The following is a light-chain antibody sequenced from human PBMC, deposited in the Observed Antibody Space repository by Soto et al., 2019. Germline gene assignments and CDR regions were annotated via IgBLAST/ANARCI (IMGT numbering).Light chain of an antibody. J-gene: IGLJ1*01. Sequence: QSVLTQPASVSGSPGQSITICCSGTSSDVGNGYDSVSWYQQHPGKAPKLMIYEVTNRPSGVSSRFSGSKSGNTASLTISGLQAEDEADYYSSSYTVSVAPYVFGTGTKLTVL. V-gene: IGLV2-14*01. CDR3: SSYTVSVAPYV. CDR1: SSDVGNGYDS. CDR2: EVT.